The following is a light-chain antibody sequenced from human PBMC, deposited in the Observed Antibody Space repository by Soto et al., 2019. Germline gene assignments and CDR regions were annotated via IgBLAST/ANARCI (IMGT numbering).Light chain of an antibody. Sequence: EIVMTQSPATLSVSLGERATLSCRASQSVSNTLAWYQQKPGQAPRLLIHGASTRATGIPARFSGSWSGTEFTLTISSLQSEDFAVYYCQQYNNWPWTFGRRTMVDI. CDR3: QQYNNWPWT. CDR1: QSVSNT. V-gene: IGKV3-15*01. CDR2: GAS. J-gene: IGKJ2*01.